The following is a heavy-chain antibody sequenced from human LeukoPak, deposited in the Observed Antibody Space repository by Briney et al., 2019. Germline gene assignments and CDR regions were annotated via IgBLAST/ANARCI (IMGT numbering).Heavy chain of an antibody. D-gene: IGHD2-21*02. Sequence: GASVKVSCKASGYTFTGYMHWVRQAPGQGLEWMGWINPNSGGTNYAQKFQGRVTMTRDTSISTAYMALSRLRSDDTAVYYCAREWAYCGGDCYRDYWGQGTLVTVSS. V-gene: IGHV1-2*02. CDR3: AREWAYCGGDCYRDY. CDR2: INPNSGGT. CDR1: GYTFTGY. J-gene: IGHJ4*02.